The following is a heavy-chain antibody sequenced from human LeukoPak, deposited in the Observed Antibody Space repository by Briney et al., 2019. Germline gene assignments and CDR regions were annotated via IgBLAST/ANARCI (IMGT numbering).Heavy chain of an antibody. CDR3: ARCGSSRWGSLLFSYYYMDV. Sequence: PGGSLRLSCAASGFTFDDYGMSWVRQAPGKGLEWVSGINWNGGSTGYADSVKGRFTISRDNAKNSLYLQMNSLRAEDTALYYCARCGSSRWGSLLFSYYYMDVWGKGTTVTVSS. D-gene: IGHD6-13*01. CDR2: INWNGGST. V-gene: IGHV3-20*04. J-gene: IGHJ6*03. CDR1: GFTFDDYG.